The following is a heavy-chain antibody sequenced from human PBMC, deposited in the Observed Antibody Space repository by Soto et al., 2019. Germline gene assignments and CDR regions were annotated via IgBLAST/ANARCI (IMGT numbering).Heavy chain of an antibody. V-gene: IGHV1-69*06. J-gene: IGHJ5*02. CDR3: ARVFSSSPLGWFDP. CDR2: IIPIFGTA. CDR1: GGTFSSYA. Sequence: SVKVSCKASGGTFSSYAISWVRQAPGQGLEWMGGIIPIFGTANYAQKFQGRVTITADKSTSTAYMELSSLRSEDTAVYYCARVFSSSPLGWFDPWGQGTLVTVS. D-gene: IGHD6-13*01.